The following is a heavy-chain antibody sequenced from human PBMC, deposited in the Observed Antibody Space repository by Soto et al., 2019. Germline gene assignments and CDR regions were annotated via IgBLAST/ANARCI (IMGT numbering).Heavy chain of an antibody. J-gene: IGHJ5*02. D-gene: IGHD6-13*01. V-gene: IGHV3-48*01. CDR1: RLTVSSYS. Sequence: PGGCLGICCAACRLTVSSYSMNWVRKAKGKGLEWVSYISSSSSNIYYADSVKGRFTISRDNAKNSLYLQMNSLRAEDTAVYYCARVKRTAAVSNWFDPWGQGTLVTVSS. CDR2: ISSSSSNI. CDR3: ARVKRTAAVSNWFDP.